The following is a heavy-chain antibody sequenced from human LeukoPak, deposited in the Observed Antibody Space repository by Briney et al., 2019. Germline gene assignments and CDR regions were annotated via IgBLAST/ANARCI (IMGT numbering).Heavy chain of an antibody. CDR3: ARDPAGGYCSGGSCYEFDP. D-gene: IGHD2-15*01. Sequence: SETLSLTCSVSGGFISSYYWSWIRQPPGKGLEWIGYIYYTGSINYNPSLKSRVTISVDTSKNQFSLKLSSVTAADTAVYYCARDPAGGYCSGGSCYEFDPWGQGTLVTVSS. J-gene: IGHJ5*02. V-gene: IGHV4-59*12. CDR1: GGFISSYY. CDR2: IYYTGSI.